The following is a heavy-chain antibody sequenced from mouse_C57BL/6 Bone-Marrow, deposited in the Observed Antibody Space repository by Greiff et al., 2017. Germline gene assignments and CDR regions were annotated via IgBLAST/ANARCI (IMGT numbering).Heavy chain of an antibody. J-gene: IGHJ4*01. CDR2: ISDGGSYT. V-gene: IGHV5-4*01. CDR3: AREDWDGDAMDY. Sequence: DVHLVESGGGLVKPGGSLKLSCAASGFTFSSYAMSWVRQTPEKRLEWVATISDGGSYTYYPDNVKGRFSISRDNAKNNLYLQMSHLKSEDTAMYYCAREDWDGDAMDYWGQGTSVTVSS. CDR1: GFTFSSYA. D-gene: IGHD4-1*01.